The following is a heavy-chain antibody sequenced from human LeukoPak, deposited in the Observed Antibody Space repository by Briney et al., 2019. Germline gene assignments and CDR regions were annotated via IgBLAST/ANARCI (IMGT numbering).Heavy chain of an antibody. Sequence: GASVKVSCKASGGTFSSYAISWVRQAPGQGLEWMGWMNPNSGNTGYAQKFQGRVTMTRNTSISTAYMELSSLRSEDTAVYYCARGANDYWGQGTLVTVSS. CDR2: MNPNSGNT. V-gene: IGHV1-8*02. D-gene: IGHD4/OR15-4a*01. CDR1: GGTFSSYA. J-gene: IGHJ4*02. CDR3: ARGANDY.